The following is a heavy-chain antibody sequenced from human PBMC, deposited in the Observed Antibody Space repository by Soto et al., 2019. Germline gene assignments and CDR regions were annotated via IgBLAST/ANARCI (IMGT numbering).Heavy chain of an antibody. Sequence: QVQLVQSGAEVKKAGASVKVSCKASGYSFISYDINWVRQATGQGLEWMGWMNPNSGNTGYAQKFQGRVTMTRNTSISTAYMELSSLRSEDTAVYHCARGREYSTTFDPWGQGTLVTVSS. V-gene: IGHV1-8*01. CDR1: GYSFISYD. J-gene: IGHJ5*02. CDR3: ARGREYSTTFDP. D-gene: IGHD6-6*01. CDR2: MNPNSGNT.